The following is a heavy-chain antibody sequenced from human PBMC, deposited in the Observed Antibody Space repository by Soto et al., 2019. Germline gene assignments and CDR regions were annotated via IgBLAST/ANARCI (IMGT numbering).Heavy chain of an antibody. D-gene: IGHD2-21*01. CDR1: GFTFSSYS. Sequence: PGGSLRLSCAASGFTFSSYSMSWVRQAPGKGLEWVSAISGSGGSTYYADSVKGRFTISRDNSKNTLYLQMNSLRAEDTAVYYCAKGVRLGPRGNFDYWGQGTLVTVPQ. CDR2: ISGSGGST. CDR3: AKGVRLGPRGNFDY. V-gene: IGHV3-23*01. J-gene: IGHJ4*02.